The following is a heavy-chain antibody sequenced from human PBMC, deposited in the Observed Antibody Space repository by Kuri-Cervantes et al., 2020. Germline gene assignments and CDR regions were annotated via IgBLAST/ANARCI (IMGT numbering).Heavy chain of an antibody. CDR1: GYTFTELS. CDR3: ARVIPARYCSSTSCPYYYYYGMDV. V-gene: IGHV1-24*01. CDR2: FDPEDGET. D-gene: IGHD2-2*01. J-gene: IGHJ6*02. Sequence: ASVKVSCKASGYTFTELSMHWVRQAPGKGLEWMGGFDPEDGETIYAQKFQGRVTMTEDTSTDTAYMELSSLRSEDTAVYYCARVIPARYCSSTSCPYYYYYGMDVWGQGTMVTVSS.